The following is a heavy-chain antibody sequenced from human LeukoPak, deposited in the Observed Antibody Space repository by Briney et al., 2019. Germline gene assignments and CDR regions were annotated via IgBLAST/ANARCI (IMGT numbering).Heavy chain of an antibody. Sequence: ASVKVSCKASGYTFTGYYMHWVRQAPGQGLEWMGWINPNSGGTNYAQKFQGRVTMTRDTSISTAYMELSRLRSDDTAVHYCATSGFSGRLFDYWGQGTLVTVSS. CDR2: INPNSGGT. CDR1: GYTFTGYY. J-gene: IGHJ4*02. V-gene: IGHV1-2*02. CDR3: ATSGFSGRLFDY. D-gene: IGHD1-26*01.